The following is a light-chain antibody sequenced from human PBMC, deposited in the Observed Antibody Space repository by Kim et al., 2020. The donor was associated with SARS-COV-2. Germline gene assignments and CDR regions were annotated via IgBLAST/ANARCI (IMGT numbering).Light chain of an antibody. Sequence: DIQMTQSPSSLSASVGDRVTITCRASQGISNSLAWYQQKPGKAPKLLLYAASRLESGVPSRFSGSGSGTDYTLTISSLQPEDFATYDCQQYYSTPQRTFGQGTKVDIK. CDR1: QGISNS. CDR3: QQYYSTPQRT. CDR2: AAS. V-gene: IGKV1-NL1*01. J-gene: IGKJ1*01.